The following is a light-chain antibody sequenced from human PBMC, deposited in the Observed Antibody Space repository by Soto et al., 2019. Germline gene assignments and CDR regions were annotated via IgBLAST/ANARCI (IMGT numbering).Light chain of an antibody. V-gene: IGKV3-20*01. CDR3: QQDGGSPRT. J-gene: IGKJ1*01. Sequence: EIVLTQFPDTLSLSPGERATLSCRASQSVSGTSLAGYQHKRGQAPRLLIHGASSSSTGIPDRFSGSGSVTDFTLTISRLEPEDFAVYYCQQDGGSPRTFGKGTKVEV. CDR1: QSVSGTS. CDR2: GAS.